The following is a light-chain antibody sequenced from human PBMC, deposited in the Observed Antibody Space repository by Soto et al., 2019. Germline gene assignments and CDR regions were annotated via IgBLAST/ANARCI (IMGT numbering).Light chain of an antibody. CDR1: SNDVGGYDY. CDR3: SSYTNSNTPHVV. V-gene: IGLV2-14*01. J-gene: IGLJ2*01. Sequence: QSALTQPASVSGSPGQSITISCTGTSNDVGGYDYVSWYQQYPGKAPKLMIFEVSNRPSGVTNRFSGSKSGNTASLTISGLQAEDEADYYCSSYTNSNTPHVVFGGGTKVTVL. CDR2: EVS.